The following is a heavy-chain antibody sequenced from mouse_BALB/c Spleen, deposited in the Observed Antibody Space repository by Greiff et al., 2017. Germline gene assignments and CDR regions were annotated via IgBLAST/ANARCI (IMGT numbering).Heavy chain of an antibody. D-gene: IGHD3-3*01. CDR1: GFTFSSYA. Sequence: DVKLMESGGGLVKPGGSLKLSCAASGFTFSSYAMSWVRQSPEKRLEWVAEISSGGSYTYYPDTVTGRFTISRDNAKNTLYLEMSSLRSEDTAMYYCASRVTGFAYWGQGTLVTVSA. CDR3: ASRVTGFAY. CDR2: ISSGGSYT. J-gene: IGHJ3*01. V-gene: IGHV5-9-4*01.